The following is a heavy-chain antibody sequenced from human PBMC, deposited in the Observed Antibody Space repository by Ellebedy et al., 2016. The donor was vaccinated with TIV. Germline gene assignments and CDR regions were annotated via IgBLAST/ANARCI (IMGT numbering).Heavy chain of an antibody. J-gene: IGHJ4*02. Sequence: GESLKISCAASGFSFGVNWMNWVRQAPGKGLVWVSRIKGDGSGTTYADSVKGRFTISRDNAKNSLYLQMNSLRAEDTAVYYCARDQWLGRAYYFDYWGQGTLVTVSS. CDR2: IKGDGSGT. V-gene: IGHV3-74*01. CDR3: ARDQWLGRAYYFDY. CDR1: GFSFGVNW. D-gene: IGHD6-19*01.